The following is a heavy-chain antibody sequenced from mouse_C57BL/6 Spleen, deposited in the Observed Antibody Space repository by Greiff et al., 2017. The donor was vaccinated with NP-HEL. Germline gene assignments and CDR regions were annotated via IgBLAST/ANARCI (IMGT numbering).Heavy chain of an antibody. V-gene: IGHV1-18*01. Sequence: VHVKQSGPELVKPGASVKIPCKASGYTFTDYNMDWVKQSHGKSLEWIGDINPNNGGTIYNQKFKGKATLTVDKSSSTAYMELRSLTSEDTAVYYCARRYYGSSLYYFDYWGQGTTLTVSS. D-gene: IGHD1-1*01. J-gene: IGHJ2*01. CDR2: INPNNGGT. CDR1: GYTFTDYN. CDR3: ARRYYGSSLYYFDY.